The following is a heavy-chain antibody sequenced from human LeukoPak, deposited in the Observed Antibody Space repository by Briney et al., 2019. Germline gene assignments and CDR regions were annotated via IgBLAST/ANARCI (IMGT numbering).Heavy chain of an antibody. CDR2: ISRTGNIV. V-gene: IGHV3-48*02. Sequence: PGGSLRLSCVATGFSFSNYSMHWVRQAPGKGLEWVSYISRTGNIVYYADSVKGRFTISRDNAKDSLFLQMGSLRDEDTAVYYCANLTHWGQGILVTVSS. D-gene: IGHD2-21*02. J-gene: IGHJ4*02. CDR3: ANLTH. CDR1: GFSFSNYS.